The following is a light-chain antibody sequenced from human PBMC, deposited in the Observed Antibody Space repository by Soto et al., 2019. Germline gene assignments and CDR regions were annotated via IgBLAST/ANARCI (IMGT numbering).Light chain of an antibody. CDR3: QQRSNLPFK. CDR2: DAS. J-gene: IGKJ4*02. CDR1: QSVSNY. Sequence: EIVLTQSPATLSLSPGERATLSCRASQSVSNYLAWYQQKPGQTPSLLIYDASNRATGIPARFSGSGSGTDFILTISSLEPEGSAVYYFQQRSNLPFKFGGGTNMEIK. V-gene: IGKV3-11*01.